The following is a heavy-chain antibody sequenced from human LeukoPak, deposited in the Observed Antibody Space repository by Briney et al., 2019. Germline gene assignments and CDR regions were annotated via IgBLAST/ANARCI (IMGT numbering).Heavy chain of an antibody. CDR1: GFTFSSYG. CDR2: IRYDGSNK. Sequence: GGSLRLSCAASGFTFSSYGMHWVRQAPGKGLEWVAFIRYDGSNKYYAGSVKGRFTISRDNSKNTLYLQMNSLRAEDTAVYYCAKAPHYWGQGTLVTVSS. V-gene: IGHV3-30*02. J-gene: IGHJ4*02. CDR3: AKAPHY.